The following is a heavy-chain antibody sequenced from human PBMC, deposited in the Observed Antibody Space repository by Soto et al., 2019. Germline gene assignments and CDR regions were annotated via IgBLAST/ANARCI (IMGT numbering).Heavy chain of an antibody. CDR2: IDSIGST. D-gene: IGHD6-13*01. CDR1: GVSISFYY. J-gene: IGHJ4*02. Sequence: QVQLQESGPGLVKPSETLSLTCTVSGVSISFYYWSWIRQPPGKGLEWIAYIDSIGSTKYNPSLKSRVTISLDTSRNQLSLKLNSVTAADTAVYYCAREGYSSRWNPIDYWGQGTQVTVSS. V-gene: IGHV4-59*01. CDR3: AREGYSSRWNPIDY.